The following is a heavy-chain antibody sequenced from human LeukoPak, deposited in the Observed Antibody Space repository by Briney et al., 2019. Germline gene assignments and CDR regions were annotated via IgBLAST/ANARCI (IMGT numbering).Heavy chain of an antibody. CDR3: ARAVHRTQIVVVITRPYWYFDL. Sequence: SETLSLTCAVSGYSISSGYYWGWIRQPPGKGLEWIGSIYHSGSTYCNPSLKSRVTISVDTSKNQFSLKLSSVTAADTTVYYCARAVHRTQIVVVITRPYWYFDLWGRGTLVTVSS. D-gene: IGHD3-22*01. J-gene: IGHJ2*01. CDR2: IYHSGST. V-gene: IGHV4-38-2*01. CDR1: GYSISSGYY.